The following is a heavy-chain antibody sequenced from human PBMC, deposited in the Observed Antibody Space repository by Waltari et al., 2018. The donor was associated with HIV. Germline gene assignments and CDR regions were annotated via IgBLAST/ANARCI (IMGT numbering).Heavy chain of an antibody. CDR3: AKAYGDSWINGFDS. CDR1: GFAFSSYA. V-gene: IGHV3-23*01. Sequence: EVQLLESGGGLVQPGGSLRVSCAASGFAFSSYAMNWVRQAPGKGLVWVSGIIGSGGTTYNAYSVKGRFTISRDNSKNTLFLQMNSLGVEDSAVYYCAKAYGDSWINGFDSWGRGTLVTVSS. J-gene: IGHJ4*02. D-gene: IGHD4-17*01. CDR2: IIGSGGTT.